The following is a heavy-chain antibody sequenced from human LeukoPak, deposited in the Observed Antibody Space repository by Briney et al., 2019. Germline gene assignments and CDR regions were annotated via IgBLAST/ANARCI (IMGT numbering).Heavy chain of an antibody. CDR2: IYTSGST. CDR3: AREKTTYYYDSSGDAFDI. V-gene: IGHV4-4*07. Sequence: SETLSLTCAVYGGSFSGYYWSWIRQPAGKGLEWIGRIYTSGSTNYNPSLKSRVTMSVDTSKNQFSLKLSSVTAADTAVYYCAREKTTYYYDSSGDAFDIWGQGTMVTVSS. CDR1: GGSFSGYY. J-gene: IGHJ3*02. D-gene: IGHD3-22*01.